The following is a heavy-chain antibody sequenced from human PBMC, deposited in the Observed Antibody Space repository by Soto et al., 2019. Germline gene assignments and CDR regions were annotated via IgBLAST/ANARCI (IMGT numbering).Heavy chain of an antibody. CDR1: GFTFSSYG. V-gene: IGHV3-30*18. J-gene: IGHJ6*03. D-gene: IGHD2-15*01. Sequence: QVQLVESGGGVVQPGRSLRLSCAASGFTFSSYGMHWVRQAPGKGLEWVAVISYDGSNKYYADSVKGRFTISRDNYKNTLYLQMNSLRAEDTAVYYCAKDARGCSGGSCYSIYYYMDVWGKGTTVTVSS. CDR2: ISYDGSNK. CDR3: AKDARGCSGGSCYSIYYYMDV.